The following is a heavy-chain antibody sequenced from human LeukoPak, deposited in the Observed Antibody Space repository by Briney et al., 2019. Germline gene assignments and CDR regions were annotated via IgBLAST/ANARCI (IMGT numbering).Heavy chain of an antibody. Sequence: SVKVSCKASGGIFSSYAISWVRQAPGQGLEWMGGIIPIFGTANYAQKFQGRVTITADESTSTAYMELSSLRSEDTAVYYCARERGYYDFWSGYYAPSNYYYYGMDVWGQGTTVTVSS. CDR3: ARERGYYDFWSGYYAPSNYYYYGMDV. D-gene: IGHD3-3*01. CDR2: IIPIFGTA. J-gene: IGHJ6*02. CDR1: GGIFSSYA. V-gene: IGHV1-69*01.